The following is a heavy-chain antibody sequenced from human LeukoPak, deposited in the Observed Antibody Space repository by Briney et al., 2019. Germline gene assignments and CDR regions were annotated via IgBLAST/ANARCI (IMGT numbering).Heavy chain of an antibody. V-gene: IGHV3-30*02. J-gene: IGHJ4*02. CDR1: GFTFSNYG. CDR3: AKDGTGGACDNCHFDY. CDR2: IWYDGNNK. Sequence: PGGSLGLSCAASGFTFSNYGMHWVRQAPGKGLEWVAFIWYDGNNKYYADSVNGRFTISRDDSKNTLYLQMSSLRAEDTAMYYCAKDGTGGACDNCHFDYWGQGTLVTVSS. D-gene: IGHD1-20*01.